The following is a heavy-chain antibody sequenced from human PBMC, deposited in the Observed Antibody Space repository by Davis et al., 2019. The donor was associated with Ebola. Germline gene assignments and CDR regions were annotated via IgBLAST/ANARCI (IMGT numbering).Heavy chain of an antibody. V-gene: IGHV1-46*01. CDR3: ARGGFIAPRQWNWFDP. Sequence: AASVKVSCKASGYTFTSNYLHWVRXXPXXXVDWMGVIDPGDGSTVDXXTFRVXVTMTRDTSTSTVYMDLRILRSEDTAVYYCARGGFIAPRQWNWFDPWGQGSLVTVSS. J-gene: IGHJ5*02. D-gene: IGHD6-6*01. CDR1: GYTFTSNY. CDR2: IDPGDGST.